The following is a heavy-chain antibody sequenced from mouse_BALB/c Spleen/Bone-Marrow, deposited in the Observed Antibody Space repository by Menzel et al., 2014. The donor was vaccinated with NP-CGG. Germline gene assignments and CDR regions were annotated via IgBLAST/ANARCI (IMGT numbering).Heavy chain of an antibody. CDR1: GFTFSSFG. V-gene: IGHV5-17*02. Sequence: SGFTFSSFGMHWVRQAPEKGLEWVAYISSGSRTIYYADTVKGRFTISRDNPKNTLFLQMTGLRSEDTAMYYCTRGGNWEDFDYWGQGTTLTVSS. J-gene: IGHJ2*01. CDR3: TRGGNWEDFDY. CDR2: ISSGSRTI. D-gene: IGHD4-1*01.